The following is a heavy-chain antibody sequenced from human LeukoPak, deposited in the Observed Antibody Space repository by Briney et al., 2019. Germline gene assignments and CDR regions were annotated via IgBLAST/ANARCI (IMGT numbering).Heavy chain of an antibody. D-gene: IGHD1-1*01. V-gene: IGHV4-34*01. J-gene: IGHJ4*02. CDR2: INHSGST. CDR1: GGSFSGYY. Sequence: LSETLSLTCAVYGGSFSGYYWSWIRQPPGKGLEWIGEINHSGSTNYNPSLKSRVSLSIDTSKQQFSLRLSSVTAADTAVYYCARDLELERNRWNYFESWGQGTLVTVSS. CDR3: ARDLELERNRWNYFES.